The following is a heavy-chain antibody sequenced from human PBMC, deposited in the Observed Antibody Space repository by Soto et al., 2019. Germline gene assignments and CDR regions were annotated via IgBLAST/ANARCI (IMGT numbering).Heavy chain of an antibody. CDR2: ISSSSSYI. D-gene: IGHD6-13*01. Sequence: KPGGSLRLSCAASGFTFSSYSMNWVRQAPGKGLEWVSSISSSSSYIYYADSVKGRFTISRDNAKNSLYLQMNSLRAEDTAVYYCARDCGLRPRPRDSSWHLTCFDYWGQGTLVTVSS. V-gene: IGHV3-21*01. CDR1: GFTFSSYS. J-gene: IGHJ4*02. CDR3: ARDCGLRPRPRDSSWHLTCFDY.